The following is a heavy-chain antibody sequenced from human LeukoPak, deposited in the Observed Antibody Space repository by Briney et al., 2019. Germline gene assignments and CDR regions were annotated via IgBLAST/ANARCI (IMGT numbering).Heavy chain of an antibody. CDR1: GFTFDEYA. Sequence: PGGSLRLSCVASGFTFDEYAMHWVRQAPGKGLEWVSGISWNSDNIGYADSVKGRFTISRDNAKNSLYLQMDSLRAEDTALYYCAKASGLGSYYGPVNYWGQGTLVTVSS. D-gene: IGHD3-10*01. CDR2: ISWNSDNI. J-gene: IGHJ4*02. CDR3: AKASGLGSYYGPVNY. V-gene: IGHV3-9*01.